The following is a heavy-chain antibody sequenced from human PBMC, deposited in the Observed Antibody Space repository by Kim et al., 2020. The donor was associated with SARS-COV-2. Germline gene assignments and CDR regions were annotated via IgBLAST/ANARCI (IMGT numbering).Heavy chain of an antibody. CDR1: GFTFSNYA. Sequence: GGSLRLSCAASGFTFSNYAMTWVRQAPGKGLEWVSSISGSGVSTYYAVSVKGRFTISRDNSKDTLYLQMNSLRAEDTAVFYCAKVSCPNGVCYTDYWGQGTLVTVSS. CDR2: ISGSGVST. J-gene: IGHJ4*02. D-gene: IGHD2-8*01. CDR3: AKVSCPNGVCYTDY. V-gene: IGHV3-23*01.